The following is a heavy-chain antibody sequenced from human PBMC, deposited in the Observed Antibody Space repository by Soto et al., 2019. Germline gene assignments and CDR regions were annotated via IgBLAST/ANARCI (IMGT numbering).Heavy chain of an antibody. J-gene: IGHJ4*02. V-gene: IGHV4-34*01. CDR2: VNHSGST. D-gene: IGHD1-26*01. CDR3: ARALFSENYYSGGWYYFDY. Sequence: QVQLQQWGAGLLKPSETLSLTCAVYGGSFSGYSWTWIRQSPGKGLEWTGQVNHSGSTTYNPYLKSRVPRSLGTSKNQFSLALSSVTAADTAVYSCARALFSENYYSGGWYYFDYWGQGTLVTVSS. CDR1: GGSFSGYS.